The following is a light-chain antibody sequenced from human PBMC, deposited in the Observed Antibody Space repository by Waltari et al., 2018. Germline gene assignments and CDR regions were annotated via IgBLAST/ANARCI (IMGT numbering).Light chain of an antibody. Sequence: QSALTQPASASGSPGQSVTLSCTGASSDIGRYDIVSWYQQHPGNAPKLIICDVSKRPSGVSDRFSGSKSGDTASLTISGLQFEDEADYYCCSYAGNYIWVFGGGTRLTVL. V-gene: IGLV2-23*02. CDR3: CSYAGNYIWV. CDR2: DVS. CDR1: SSDIGRYDI. J-gene: IGLJ3*02.